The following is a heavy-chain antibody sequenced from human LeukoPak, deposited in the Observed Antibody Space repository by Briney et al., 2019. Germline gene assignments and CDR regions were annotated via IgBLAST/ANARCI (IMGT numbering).Heavy chain of an antibody. CDR2: IYLHDDK. D-gene: IGHD6-19*01. Sequence: SGPTLLKPTQTLTLTCTFSGFSLRTSGLGVGWIRQTPGKALEWHALIYLHDDKRYTPSLKSRLTITKDTSKTQVVLTMTNMDPVDTATYYCAHSVSGWSEDYFDYWGQGTLVTVSS. V-gene: IGHV2-5*01. J-gene: IGHJ4*02. CDR3: AHSVSGWSEDYFDY. CDR1: GFSLRTSGLG.